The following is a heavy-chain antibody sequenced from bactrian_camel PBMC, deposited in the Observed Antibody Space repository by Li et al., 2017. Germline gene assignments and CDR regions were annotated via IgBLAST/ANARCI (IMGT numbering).Heavy chain of an antibody. CDR3: AKARGGSWSGMFDFES. Sequence: HVQLVESGGGSVQPGGSLTLSCDASWYTYSSNCMGWFRQAPGKEREGVAFVYFGGGRTYYADSVKGRFTISRDNTQNILYLQMNSLKSEDTALYYCAKARGGSWSGMFDFESWGQGTQVTVS. CDR1: WYTYSSNC. V-gene: IGHV3S1*01. CDR2: VYFGGGRT. J-gene: IGHJ6*01. D-gene: IGHD2*01.